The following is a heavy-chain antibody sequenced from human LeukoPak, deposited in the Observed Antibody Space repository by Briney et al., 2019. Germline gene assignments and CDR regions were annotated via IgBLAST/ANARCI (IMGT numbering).Heavy chain of an antibody. CDR2: IYTSGST. J-gene: IGHJ2*01. CDR3: ARGGVSSSPSYWYFDL. D-gene: IGHD6-6*01. Sequence: PSQTLSLTCTVSGGSLSSGSYYWSWIRQPAGKGLEWIGRIYTSGSTNYNPSLKSRVTISVDTSKNQFSLKLSSVTAADTAVYYCARGGVSSSPSYWYFDLWGRGTLVTVSS. V-gene: IGHV4-61*02. CDR1: GGSLSSGSYY.